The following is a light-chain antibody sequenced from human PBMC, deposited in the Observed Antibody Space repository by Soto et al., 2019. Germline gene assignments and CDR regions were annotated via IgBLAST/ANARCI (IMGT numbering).Light chain of an antibody. CDR3: SSYAASNNFYFV. V-gene: IGLV2-8*01. J-gene: IGLJ3*02. CDR2: EVT. CDR1: SSDVGGYNY. Sequence: QSVLTQPPSASGSPGQSVTISCTGTSSDVGGYNYVSWYQQYPGRAPKLMIYEVTKRPSGVPDRFSGSKSGNTASLTVSGRQAEDEAAYYCSSYAASNNFYFVFGGGTKLTVL.